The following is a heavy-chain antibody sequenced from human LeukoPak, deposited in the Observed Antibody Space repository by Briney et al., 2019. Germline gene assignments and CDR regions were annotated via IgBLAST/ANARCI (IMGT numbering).Heavy chain of an antibody. J-gene: IGHJ4*02. CDR3: AREGFMIVPYYFDY. V-gene: IGHV4-38-2*02. CDR2: IYHSGST. D-gene: IGHD3-22*01. CDR1: GYSISSGYC. Sequence: SETLSLTCTVSGYSISSGYCWGWIRQPPGKGLEWIGSIYHSGSTYYNPSLKSRVTISVDTSKNQFSLKLSSVTAADTAVYYCAREGFMIVPYYFDYWGQGTLVTVSS.